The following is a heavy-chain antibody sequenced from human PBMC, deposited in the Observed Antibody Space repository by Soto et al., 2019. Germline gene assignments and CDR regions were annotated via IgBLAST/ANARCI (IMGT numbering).Heavy chain of an antibody. J-gene: IGHJ5*02. CDR1: GFTVSSSY. CDR2: MYAGRTT. D-gene: IGHD2-15*01. Sequence: EMQLVESGEGLVQPGGSLRLSCAASGFTVSSSYMTWVRQAPGKGLEWVSVMYAGRTTYYAGSVKGRFTFSRDNSKNMLYLQMNNLRAEDTAVYYCAREFRDGSNTRLAFDPWGQGTLVTVSS. V-gene: IGHV3-66*01. CDR3: AREFRDGSNTRLAFDP.